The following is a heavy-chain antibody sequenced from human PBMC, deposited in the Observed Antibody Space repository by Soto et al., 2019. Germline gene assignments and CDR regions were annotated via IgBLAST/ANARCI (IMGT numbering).Heavy chain of an antibody. V-gene: IGHV3-23*01. J-gene: IGHJ4*02. D-gene: IGHD2-2*01. CDR1: GFTFSSYA. CDR3: AKASYQLPNSFDC. Sequence: GGSLILSCASSGFTFSSYAMSWVRQAPGKGLGWVSVISGSGGSTDYADSVKGRFTISRDNSKNMLYLQMNSQRAEDTAVYYCAKASYQLPNSFDCCGQGDLVTVYS. CDR2: ISGSGGST.